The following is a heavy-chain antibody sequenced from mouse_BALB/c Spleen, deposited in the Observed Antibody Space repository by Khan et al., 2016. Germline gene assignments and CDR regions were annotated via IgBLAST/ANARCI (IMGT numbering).Heavy chain of an antibody. J-gene: IGHJ2*01. V-gene: IGHV5-6-3*01. Sequence: EVELVESGGGLVQPGGSLKLSCAASGFTFSSFGMSWVRQTPDKRLELVATINSYGGSTYYPDSVKGRFTISRDNAKNTLYLQVSSLKSEDTAMYFCARVFNYGSPYFDYWGQGTTLTVSS. CDR3: ARVFNYGSPYFDY. CDR2: INSYGGST. CDR1: GFTFSSFG. D-gene: IGHD1-1*01.